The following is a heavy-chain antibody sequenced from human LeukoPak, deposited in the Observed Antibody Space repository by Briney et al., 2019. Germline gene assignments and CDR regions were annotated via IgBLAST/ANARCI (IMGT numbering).Heavy chain of an antibody. V-gene: IGHV3-30*02. CDR1: GFTFSSYG. J-gene: IGHJ4*02. CDR2: IRFDGSDK. Sequence: GGSLRLSCAASGFTFSSYGMHWVRQAPGKGLEWVAFIRFDGSDKYYADSVKGRFTISRDNSKNTLYPQVNSLRTEDAAVYYCAKDYYGSGSPDYWGQGTLVSVSS. D-gene: IGHD3-10*01. CDR3: AKDYYGSGSPDY.